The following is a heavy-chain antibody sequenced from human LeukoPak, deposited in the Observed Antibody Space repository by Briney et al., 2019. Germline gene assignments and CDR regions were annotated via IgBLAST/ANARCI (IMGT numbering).Heavy chain of an antibody. Sequence: SETLSLTCTVSGGSISSSSYYWGWIRQPPGKGLEWIGSIYYSGSTYYNPSLKSRVTISVDTSKNQFSLKLSSVTAADTAVYYCAMSDYCSGGSCYTPELDYGDYVLWYFDLWGRGTLVTVSS. V-gene: IGHV4-39*01. J-gene: IGHJ2*01. CDR2: IYYSGST. CDR3: AMSDYCSGGSCYTPELDYGDYVLWYFDL. CDR1: GGSISSSSYY. D-gene: IGHD2-15*01.